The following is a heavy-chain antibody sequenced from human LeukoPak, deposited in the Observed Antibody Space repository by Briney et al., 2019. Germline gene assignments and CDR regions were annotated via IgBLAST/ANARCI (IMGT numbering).Heavy chain of an antibody. CDR2: INAGNGNT. CDR3: ARKIAAAAPGYYYYMDV. CDR1: GYTFTSYA. V-gene: IGHV1-3*01. Sequence: GASVKVSCKASGYTFTSYAMHWVRQAPGQRLEWMGWINAGNGNTKYSQKLQGRVTKTTDTSTSTAYMELRSLRSDDTAVYYCARKIAAAAPGYYYYMDVWGKGTTVTVS. J-gene: IGHJ6*03. D-gene: IGHD6-13*01.